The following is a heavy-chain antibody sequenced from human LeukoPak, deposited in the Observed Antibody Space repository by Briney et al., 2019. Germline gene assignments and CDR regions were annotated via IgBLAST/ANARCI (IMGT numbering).Heavy chain of an antibody. CDR2: INHSGYT. CDR3: TRMTAGHDY. Sequence: SETLSLTCAVSGVSFDDYHWSWVRQTPGKGLEWIGEINHSGYTNDSPSLKSRVTLSIDTSRKQFSLNLRSVTVADTGIYYCTRMTAGHDYWGQGTRVTVSS. V-gene: IGHV4-34*01. J-gene: IGHJ4*02. D-gene: IGHD2-21*02. CDR1: GVSFDDYH.